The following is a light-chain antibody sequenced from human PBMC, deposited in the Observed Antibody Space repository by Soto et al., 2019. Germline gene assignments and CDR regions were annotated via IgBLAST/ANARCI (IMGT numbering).Light chain of an antibody. Sequence: SVLTQPASVSGSPGQSITISCTGTSSDVGGYNYVSWFQQHPGKAPKLKIYEVSNRPSGVSNRFSGPKSGYTASLTISELQAEDEADYYCTSFTSSSTWVFGGGTK. V-gene: IGLV2-14*03. CDR3: TSFTSSSTWV. J-gene: IGLJ3*02. CDR2: EVS. CDR1: SSDVGGYNY.